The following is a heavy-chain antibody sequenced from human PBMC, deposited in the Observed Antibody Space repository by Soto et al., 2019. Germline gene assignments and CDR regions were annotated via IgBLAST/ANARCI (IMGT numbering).Heavy chain of an antibody. Sequence: QVQLQQWGAGLLKPSETLSLTCAVYGGSFSGYYWSWIRQPPGKGLEWIGEINHSGSTNYNPSLKSRVTISVDTSKNQFSLKLSSVTAADTAVYYCARHSRIAAPTLGFDPWGQGTLVTVSS. CDR1: GGSFSGYY. CDR3: ARHSRIAAPTLGFDP. V-gene: IGHV4-34*01. CDR2: INHSGST. J-gene: IGHJ5*02. D-gene: IGHD6-25*01.